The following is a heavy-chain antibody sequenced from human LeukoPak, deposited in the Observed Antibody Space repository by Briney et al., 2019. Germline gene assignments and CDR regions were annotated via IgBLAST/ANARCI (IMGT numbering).Heavy chain of an antibody. Sequence: SETLSLTCAVYGGSFSGYYWSWIRQPPGKGLEWIGEINHSGSTNYNPSLKSRVTISVDTSKNQFSLKLSSVTAADTAVYYCARARGIVDYWGQGTLVTISS. J-gene: IGHJ4*02. D-gene: IGHD6-13*01. CDR1: GGSFSGYY. V-gene: IGHV4-34*01. CDR2: INHSGST. CDR3: ARARGIVDY.